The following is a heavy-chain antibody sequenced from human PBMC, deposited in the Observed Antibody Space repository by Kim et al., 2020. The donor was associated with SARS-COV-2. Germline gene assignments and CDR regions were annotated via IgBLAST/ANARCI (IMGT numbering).Heavy chain of an antibody. CDR2: ISYDGSNK. CDR1: GFTFSSYG. CDR3: AKGYYGDYESIQFDY. D-gene: IGHD4-17*01. J-gene: IGHJ4*02. Sequence: GGSLRLSCAASGFTFSSYGMHWVRQAPGKGLEWVAVISYDGSNKYYADSVKGRFTISRDNSKNTLYLQMNSLRAEDTAVYYCAKGYYGDYESIQFDYWGQGTLVTVSS. V-gene: IGHV3-30*18.